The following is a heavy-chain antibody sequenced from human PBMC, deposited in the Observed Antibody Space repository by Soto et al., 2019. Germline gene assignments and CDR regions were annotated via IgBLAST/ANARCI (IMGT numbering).Heavy chain of an antibody. Sequence: QVQLEQSGAEVEKPGSSVKVSCKPSGGTFKSYVLNWVRQAPGQGLEWMGGIIHFLGSADYAQKFQDRVTITADESTSTAYLELSSLRSEDSAVYYCAGTQFDTSGYYPSGLELWGQGTLVTVAS. D-gene: IGHD3-22*01. CDR1: GGTFKSYV. CDR3: AGTQFDTSGYYPSGLEL. J-gene: IGHJ4*02. V-gene: IGHV1-69*01. CDR2: IIHFLGSA.